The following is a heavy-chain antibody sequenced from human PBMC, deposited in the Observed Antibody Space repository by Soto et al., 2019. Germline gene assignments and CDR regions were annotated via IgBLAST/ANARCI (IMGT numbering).Heavy chain of an antibody. Sequence: GPSVEVSCKASGGTFSSYAISWVRQAPGQGLEWMGGIIPIFGTANYAQKFQGRVTIPADESTSTAYMELSSLRSEDTAVYYCASGGSGSYHYWGQGTLVTVSS. CDR1: GGTFSSYA. J-gene: IGHJ4*02. V-gene: IGHV1-69*13. CDR2: IIPIFGTA. D-gene: IGHD3-10*01. CDR3: ASGGSGSYHY.